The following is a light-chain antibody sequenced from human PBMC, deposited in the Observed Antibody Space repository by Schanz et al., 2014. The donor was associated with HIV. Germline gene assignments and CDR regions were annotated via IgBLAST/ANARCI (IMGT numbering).Light chain of an antibody. CDR2: ATS. Sequence: IQMTQSPSSLSASVGDRVTITCRASQGIRDDLGWYQQKPGKAPNLLIYATSSLRSGVPSRFSGSGSGTDFTLTISSLQPEDFATYYCQQPASYPLTFGGGTKVEIK. J-gene: IGKJ4*01. CDR1: QGIRDD. CDR3: QQPASYPLT. V-gene: IGKV1-17*01.